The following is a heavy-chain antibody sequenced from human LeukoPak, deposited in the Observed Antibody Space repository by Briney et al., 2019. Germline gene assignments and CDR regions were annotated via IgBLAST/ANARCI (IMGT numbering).Heavy chain of an antibody. V-gene: IGHV4-4*07. CDR1: GDSISYFY. D-gene: IGHD5-18*01. CDR3: ARTTEGGYIGYFYYYYMDV. J-gene: IGHJ6*03. Sequence: SETLSLTCSVSGDSISYFYWSWIRQAAGKGLEWIGRISGSGSTDYNASLKSRVTISVDTSKNQFSLKLRSVTAADTAVHYCARTTEGGYIGYFYYYYMDVWGKGTTVTISS. CDR2: ISGSGST.